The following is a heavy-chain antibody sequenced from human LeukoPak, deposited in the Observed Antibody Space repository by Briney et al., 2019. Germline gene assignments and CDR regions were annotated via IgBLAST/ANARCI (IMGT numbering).Heavy chain of an antibody. CDR2: ISSSSSYI. CDR3: ARAFLVSARPTYFDY. V-gene: IGHV3-21*01. J-gene: IGHJ4*02. D-gene: IGHD6-6*01. CDR1: GFTFSSYS. Sequence: PEGSLRLSCAASGFTFSSYSMNWVRQAPGKGLEWVPSISSSSSYIYYADSVKGRFTISRDNAKNSLYLQMNSLRAEDTAVYYCARAFLVSARPTYFDYWGQGTLVTVSS.